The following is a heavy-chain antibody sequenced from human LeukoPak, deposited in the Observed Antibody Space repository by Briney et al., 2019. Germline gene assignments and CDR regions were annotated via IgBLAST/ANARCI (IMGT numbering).Heavy chain of an antibody. CDR3: AKPLTGEFKYYFDY. CDR1: GFTFSSYA. Sequence: PGGSLRLSCAASGFTFSSYAMSWVRQAPGKGLEWVSAISGRGGSTYYADSVKGRFTISRDNSKNTLYLQMNSLRAEDTAVYYCAKPLTGEFKYYFDYWGQGTLVTVSS. V-gene: IGHV3-23*01. CDR2: ISGRGGST. J-gene: IGHJ4*02. D-gene: IGHD7-27*01.